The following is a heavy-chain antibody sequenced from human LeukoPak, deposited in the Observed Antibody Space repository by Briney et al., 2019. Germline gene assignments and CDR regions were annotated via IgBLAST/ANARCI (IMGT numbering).Heavy chain of an antibody. CDR3: ARSPTGLRKRNDF. CDR2: MNPNSGNT. Sequence: ATVKVSCKTSGYTFTSDDINWVRQATGQGLEWMVWMNPNSGNTGYAQKFQGRVTMTRNTSIRTAYMELSSLRSEDTAIYYCARSPTGLRKRNDFWGQGTLVTVSS. CDR1: GYTFTSDD. V-gene: IGHV1-8*01. D-gene: IGHD4-17*01. J-gene: IGHJ4*02.